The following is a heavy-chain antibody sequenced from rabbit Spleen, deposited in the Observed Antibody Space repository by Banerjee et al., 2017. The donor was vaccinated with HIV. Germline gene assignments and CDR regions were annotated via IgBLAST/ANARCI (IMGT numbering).Heavy chain of an antibody. CDR3: ARDSYAASGVWNL. V-gene: IGHV1S45*01. CDR2: IGTGDDST. Sequence: QEQLVESGGGLVQPEGSLTLTCKASGFDFSSNYYISWVRQAPGKGLEWIGYIGTGDDSTGYTSWAKGRFTISKTSSTTVTLQMTSLTAADTATYFCARDSYAASGVWNLWGQGTLVTVS. D-gene: IGHD4-2*01. J-gene: IGHJ4*01. CDR1: GFDFSSNYY.